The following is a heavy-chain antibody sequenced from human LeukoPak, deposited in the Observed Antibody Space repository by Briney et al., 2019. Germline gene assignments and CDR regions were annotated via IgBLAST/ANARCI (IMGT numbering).Heavy chain of an antibody. J-gene: IGHJ4*02. D-gene: IGHD2-2*01. Sequence: PGGSPRLSCAASGFTLISYWMSWVRLAPGKGLEWVANVKQDGSEKYYVDSVKGRFTISRDNAKNSLYLQMNSLRAEDTAVYYCARALDSSSSRYQPFEYWGQGTLVTVSS. CDR2: VKQDGSEK. V-gene: IGHV3-7*01. CDR3: ARALDSSSSRYQPFEY. CDR1: GFTLISYW.